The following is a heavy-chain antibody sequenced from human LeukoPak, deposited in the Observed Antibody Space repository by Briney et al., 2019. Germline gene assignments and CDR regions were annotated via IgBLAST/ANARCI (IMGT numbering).Heavy chain of an antibody. CDR2: ISSSGSSI. CDR1: GFTFSSYE. D-gene: IGHD3-10*01. V-gene: IGHV3-48*03. CDR3: ARDLNREGMGI. J-gene: IGHJ3*02. Sequence: GGSLRLSCAASGFTFSSYEMNWVRQAPGKGLEWVSYISSSGSSIYYADSVKSRFTISRDNAKNSLYLQMNSLRAEDTAVYYCARDLNREGMGIWGQGTMVTVSS.